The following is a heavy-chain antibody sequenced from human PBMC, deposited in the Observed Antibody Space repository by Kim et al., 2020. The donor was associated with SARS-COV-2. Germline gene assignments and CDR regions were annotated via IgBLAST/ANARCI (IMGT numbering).Heavy chain of an antibody. D-gene: IGHD2-21*02. CDR1: GGAISSGDYY. CDR2: IYYSGST. J-gene: IGHJ6*02. Sequence: SETLSLTCTVSGGAISSGDYYWSWIRQPPGKGLEWLGYIYYSGSTYYNPSLNSRVTISVDTSKNQFSLKPSSVTATATAVYYCARDPLGSIFWRGQIKRYGMDVSGQVTTFTLSS. CDR3: ARDPLGSIFWRGQIKRYGMDV. V-gene: IGHV4-30-4*01.